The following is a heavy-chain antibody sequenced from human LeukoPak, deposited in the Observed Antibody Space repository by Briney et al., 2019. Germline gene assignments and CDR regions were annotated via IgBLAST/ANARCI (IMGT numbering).Heavy chain of an antibody. CDR2: ISSNGGST. V-gene: IGHV3-64*01. D-gene: IGHD3-10*01. Sequence: PGGSLRLSCAAPGFTFSRNAMHWVRQAPGKGLDYVSGISSNGGSTNYANSVKGRFTISRDNSKNTLYLQMGSLRAEDMAVYYCASTYSYGSGTYPFDYWGQGTLVTVSS. CDR1: GFTFSRNA. J-gene: IGHJ4*02. CDR3: ASTYSYGSGTYPFDY.